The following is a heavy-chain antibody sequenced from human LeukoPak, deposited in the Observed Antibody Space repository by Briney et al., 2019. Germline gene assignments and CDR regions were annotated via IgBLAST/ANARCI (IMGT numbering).Heavy chain of an antibody. CDR2: ISSHGNNK. CDR3: ARDRVNRASCGGDCYSGVFDY. V-gene: IGHV3-30-3*01. Sequence: PGGSLRLSCAASGFTFSSYAMHWVRQAPGKGLEWVAVISSHGNNKYYSDSVKGRFTISRDNSKDTLYLQMNSLRGEDTAVYFCARDRVNRASCGGDCYSGVFDYWGQATLVTVSS. J-gene: IGHJ4*02. D-gene: IGHD2-21*02. CDR1: GFTFSSYA.